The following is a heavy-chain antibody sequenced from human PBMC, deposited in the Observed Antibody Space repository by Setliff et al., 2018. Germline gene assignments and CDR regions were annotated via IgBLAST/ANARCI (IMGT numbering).Heavy chain of an antibody. CDR2: IRYDGNVK. J-gene: IGHJ6*03. Sequence: SLRLSCGAAGFTFGGYGMHWVRQAPGKGLEWVALIRYDGNVKYHADSVKDRFTISRDNSKNTLYLQMNSLRIEDTAVYYCAKDRDPCSSTSCFYYYMDVWGKGTTVTVSS. V-gene: IGHV3-30*02. D-gene: IGHD2-2*01. CDR3: AKDRDPCSSTSCFYYYMDV. CDR1: GFTFGGYG.